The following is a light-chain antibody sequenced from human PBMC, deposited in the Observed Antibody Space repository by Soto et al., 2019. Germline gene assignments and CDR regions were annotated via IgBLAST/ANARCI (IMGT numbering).Light chain of an antibody. CDR3: SSYTSSSTYV. CDR1: SSDVGGYNY. V-gene: IGLV2-14*01. J-gene: IGLJ1*01. Sequence: QSVLTQPASVSGSPGQSITISCTGTSSDVGGYNYVSWYQQHPGKAPKLMIYDVSNRPSGVSNRFSGSKSGNTASLTISRLQAEXEADYYCSSYTSSSTYVFGTGTKVTVL. CDR2: DVS.